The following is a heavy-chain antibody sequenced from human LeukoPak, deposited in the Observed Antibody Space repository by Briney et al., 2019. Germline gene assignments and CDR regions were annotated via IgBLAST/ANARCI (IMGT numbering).Heavy chain of an antibody. CDR2: ISSSGSTI. CDR1: GFTFSDYY. CDR3: ARVTLTSANFDY. V-gene: IGHV3-11*01. J-gene: IGHJ4*02. Sequence: TGESLRLSCAASGFTFSDYYMSWIRQAPGKGLEWVSYISSSGSTIYYADSVKGRFTISRDNANDSLYLQVNSLRAEDTAVYYCARVTLTSANFDYWGQGTLVTVSS.